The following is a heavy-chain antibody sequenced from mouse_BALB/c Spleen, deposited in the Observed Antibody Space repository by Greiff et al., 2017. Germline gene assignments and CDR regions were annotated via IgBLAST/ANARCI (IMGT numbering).Heavy chain of an antibody. D-gene: IGHD2-1*01. Sequence: EVKLQESGPGLVKPSQSLSLTCTVTGYSITSDYAWNWIRQFPGNKLEWLGYISYSGSTSYNPSLKSRISITRDTSKNQFFLQLNSVTTEDTATYYCARSHYGNYWFAYWGQGTLVTVSA. V-gene: IGHV3-2*02. CDR3: ARSHYGNYWFAY. CDR1: GYSITSDYA. CDR2: ISYSGST. J-gene: IGHJ3*01.